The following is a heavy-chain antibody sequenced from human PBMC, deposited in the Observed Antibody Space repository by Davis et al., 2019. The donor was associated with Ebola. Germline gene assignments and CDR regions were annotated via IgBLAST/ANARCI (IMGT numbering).Heavy chain of an antibody. CDR3: ARVQMTALTTRFDP. D-gene: IGHD4-11*01. J-gene: IGHJ5*02. CDR1: GGSFSGYY. V-gene: IGHV4-34*01. Sequence: MPSETLSLTCAVYGGSFSGYYWSWIRQPPGKGLEWIGEINHSGSTNYNPSLKSRVTISVDTSKNQFSLKLSSVSAADTALYYCARVQMTALTTRFDPWGQGILVTVSS. CDR2: INHSGST.